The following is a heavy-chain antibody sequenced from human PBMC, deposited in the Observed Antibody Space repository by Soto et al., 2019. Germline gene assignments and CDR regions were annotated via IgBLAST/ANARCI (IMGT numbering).Heavy chain of an antibody. Sequence: QVQLVQSGAEVKKPGASVKVSCKASGYTFTSYDINWVRQATGQGLEWMGWMNPNSGNTGYAQKVQGRVTMSRNTSISTAYMELSSLRSEDTAVYYCARERTGTTSMDVWGQGTTVTVSS. CDR1: GYTFTSYD. CDR3: ARERTGTTSMDV. V-gene: IGHV1-8*01. D-gene: IGHD1-1*01. J-gene: IGHJ6*02. CDR2: MNPNSGNT.